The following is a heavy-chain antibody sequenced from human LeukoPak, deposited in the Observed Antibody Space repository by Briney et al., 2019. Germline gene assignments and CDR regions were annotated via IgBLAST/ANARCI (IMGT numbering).Heavy chain of an antibody. CDR1: GFTFSTSW. CDR3: ARETTVTSFDY. V-gene: IGHV3-7*01. J-gene: IGHJ4*02. Sequence: GGSLRLSCAASGFTFSTSWMSWVRQVPGKGLEWVANIKKDGSESYYVDSVKGRFTISRDNAKNSLYLQMNSLRAEDTAVYYCARETTVTSFDYWGQGTLVTVSS. D-gene: IGHD4-17*01. CDR2: IKKDGSES.